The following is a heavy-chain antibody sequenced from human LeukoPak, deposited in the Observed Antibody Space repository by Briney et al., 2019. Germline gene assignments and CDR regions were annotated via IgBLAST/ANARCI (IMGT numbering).Heavy chain of an antibody. Sequence: PGRSLRLSCAASGFTFRSYGMHWVRQAPGKGLEWVAVIWYDGSNKYYADSVKGRFTISRHNSKNTLDLQMNSLRAEDTAVYYCARAGYSTGWDRFDYWGQGTLVTVSS. V-gene: IGHV3-33*01. CDR1: GFTFRSYG. CDR3: ARAGYSTGWDRFDY. J-gene: IGHJ4*02. D-gene: IGHD6-19*01. CDR2: IWYDGSNK.